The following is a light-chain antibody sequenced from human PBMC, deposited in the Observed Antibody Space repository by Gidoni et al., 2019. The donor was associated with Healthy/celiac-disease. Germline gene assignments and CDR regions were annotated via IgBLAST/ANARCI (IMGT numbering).Light chain of an antibody. CDR2: WAS. J-gene: IGKJ5*01. V-gene: IGKV4-1*01. CDR1: PSVLYSSHNQHY. Sequence: DIVMTQAQDYLAVSRGERATLNCMSSPSVLYSSHNQHYLAWYQQKPGQPPKLLIYWASTRESGVPDRFSGSGSGTDFTLTISSLQAEDVAIYYCQQYYSTPSITFGQGTRLEIK. CDR3: QQYYSTPSIT.